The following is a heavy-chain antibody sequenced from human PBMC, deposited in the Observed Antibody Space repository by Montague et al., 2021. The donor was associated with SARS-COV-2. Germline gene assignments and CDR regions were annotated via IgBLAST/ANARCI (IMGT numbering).Heavy chain of an antibody. CDR3: ARHRANAGSFDI. J-gene: IGHJ3*02. CDR2: VHYTGTT. D-gene: IGHD1-1*01. V-gene: IGHV4-39*01. Sequence: SETLSLTCTVPGGSITVSRDDWGWIRQPPGKGLEWIGSVHYTGTTSYNASLKSRLTISVDTSENQFSLKMTSVTASDTAVYYCARHRANAGSFDIWGQGTMVTVSS. CDR1: GGSITVSRDD.